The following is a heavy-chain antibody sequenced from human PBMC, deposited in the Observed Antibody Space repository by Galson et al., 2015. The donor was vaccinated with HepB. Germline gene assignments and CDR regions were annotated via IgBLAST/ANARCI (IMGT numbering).Heavy chain of an antibody. J-gene: IGHJ4*02. CDR3: ARGGRIAAAGLDY. CDR2: INPNSGGT. D-gene: IGHD6-13*01. CDR1: GYTFTGYY. Sequence: SVKVSCKVSGYTFTGYYMHWVRQAPGQGLEWMGWINPNSGGTNYAQKFQGWVTMTRDTSISTAYMELSRLRSDDTAVYYCARGGRIAAAGLDYWGQGTLVTVSS. V-gene: IGHV1-2*04.